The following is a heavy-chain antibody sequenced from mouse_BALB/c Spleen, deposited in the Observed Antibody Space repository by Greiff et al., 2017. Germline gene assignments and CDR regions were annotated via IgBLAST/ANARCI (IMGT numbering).Heavy chain of an antibody. CDR1: GYAFSSYW. CDR2: IYPGDGDT. Sequence: QVQLQQSGAELVRPGSSVKISCKASGYAFSSYWMNWVKQRPGQGLEWIGQIYPGDGDTNYNGKFKGKATLTADKSSSTAYMQLSSLTSEDSAVYFCARSGGNYEIYYAMDYWGQGTSVTVSS. J-gene: IGHJ4*01. D-gene: IGHD2-1*01. V-gene: IGHV1-80*01. CDR3: ARSGGNYEIYYAMDY.